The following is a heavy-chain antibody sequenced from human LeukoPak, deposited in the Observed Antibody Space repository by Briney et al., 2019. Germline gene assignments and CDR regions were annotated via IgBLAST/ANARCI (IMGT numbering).Heavy chain of an antibody. V-gene: IGHV3-9*01. D-gene: IGHD3-22*01. J-gene: IGHJ4*02. CDR2: ISWNSGSI. CDR1: GFTFDDYA. Sequence: GRSLRLSCAASGFTFDDYAMHWVRQAPGKGLEWASGISWNSGSIGYADSVKGRFTISRDNAKNSLYLQMNSLRAEDTALYYCAKDGLRAYYYDSSGYYFDYWGQATLVTVSS. CDR3: AKDGLRAYYYDSSGYYFDY.